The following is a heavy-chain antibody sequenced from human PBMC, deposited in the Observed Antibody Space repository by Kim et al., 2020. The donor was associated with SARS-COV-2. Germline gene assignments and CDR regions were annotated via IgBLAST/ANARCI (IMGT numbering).Heavy chain of an antibody. J-gene: IGHJ6*02. V-gene: IGHV4-59*01. CDR3: ARDMVRGYGMDV. Sequence: NYNPSLKSRVTISVDTSKNQFSLKLSSVTAADTAVYYCARDMVRGYGMDVWGQGTTVTVSS. D-gene: IGHD3-10*01.